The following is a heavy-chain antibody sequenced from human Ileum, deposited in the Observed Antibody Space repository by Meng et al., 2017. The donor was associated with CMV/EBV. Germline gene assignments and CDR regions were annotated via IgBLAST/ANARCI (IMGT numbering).Heavy chain of an antibody. CDR2: MNTNSGNT. CDR1: GYNFNSYD. V-gene: IGHV1-8*01. D-gene: IGHD3-22*01. Sequence: SGYNFNSYDINWVRQATGQGLEWMGRMNTNSGNTGYAQKFQGRVTMTRNTSISTAYMELSSLRSEDKAVYYCARGLRDSSGKEYFQHWGQGTLVTVSS. CDR3: ARGLRDSSGKEYFQH. J-gene: IGHJ1*01.